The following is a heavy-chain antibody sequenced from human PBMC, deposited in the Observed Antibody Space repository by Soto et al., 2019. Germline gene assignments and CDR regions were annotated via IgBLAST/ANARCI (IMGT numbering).Heavy chain of an antibody. CDR2: IYSSGST. V-gene: IGHV4-59*01. D-gene: IGHD3-10*01. J-gene: IGHJ6*03. Sequence: QVQLQESGPGLVKPSETLSLTCTVSGGSISSYYWSWIRQPPGRGLEWIGYIYSSGSTTYSPSLKSRVTMSVDTSKNQLSMKLSSVTAADTAVYYCARDNRGFGPWAGYYYMDVWGKGATVTVSS. CDR1: GGSISSYY. CDR3: ARDNRGFGPWAGYYYMDV.